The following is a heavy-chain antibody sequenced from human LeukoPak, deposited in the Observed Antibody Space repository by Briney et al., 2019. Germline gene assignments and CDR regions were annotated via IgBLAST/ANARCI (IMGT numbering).Heavy chain of an antibody. J-gene: IGHJ4*02. CDR3: ARGGTAMIVVVRFDC. V-gene: IGHV3-30-3*01. CDR2: ISYDGSNK. Sequence: GGSLRLSCAASGFTFSSYAMHWVRQAPGKGLEWVAVISYDGSNKYYADSVKGRFTISRDNSKNTLYLQMNSLRAEDTAVYYCARGGTAMIVVVRFDCWGQGTLVTVSS. D-gene: IGHD3-22*01. CDR1: GFTFSSYA.